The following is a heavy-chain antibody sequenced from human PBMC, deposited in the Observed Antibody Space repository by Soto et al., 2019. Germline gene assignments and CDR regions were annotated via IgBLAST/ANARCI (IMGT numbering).Heavy chain of an antibody. CDR1: GVSISSGGYY. CDR3: ARRRPELRSAFDY. J-gene: IGHJ4*02. CDR2: FYYSRST. V-gene: IGHV4-31*03. D-gene: IGHD1-7*01. Sequence: TLSLTCTVSGVSISSGGYYWSWIRPHPGQGLEWIGYFYYSRSTYYNPSLKGRVTISVYTSKNQFSLKLSTVTAADTDVDFCARRRPELRSAFDYWGQGTLVTVSS.